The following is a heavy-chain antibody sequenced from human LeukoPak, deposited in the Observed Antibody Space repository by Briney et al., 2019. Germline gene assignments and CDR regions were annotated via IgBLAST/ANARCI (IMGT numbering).Heavy chain of an antibody. J-gene: IGHJ4*02. CDR2: ISWYSGSI. CDR1: GFTFDDYA. Sequence: GRSLRLSCAASGFTFDDYAMHWVRQAPGKGLEWVSGISWYSGSIGYADSVKGRFTISRDNAKNSLYLQMNSLRAEDTALYYCARSMVTILGVVINPLDYWGQGTLVTVSS. V-gene: IGHV3-9*01. D-gene: IGHD3-3*01. CDR3: ARSMVTILGVVINPLDY.